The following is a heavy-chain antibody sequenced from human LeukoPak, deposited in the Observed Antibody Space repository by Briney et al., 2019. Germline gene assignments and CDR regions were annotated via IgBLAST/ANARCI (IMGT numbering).Heavy chain of an antibody. Sequence: SQTLSLTCAISGDRVSHNRASWGWVRQSPSRGIEWLGRTYYRSQWFDDYAPSVRSRITINPDTSKNQFSLQLNSVTPEDTAVYYCVRIRGLGLFDYWGQGTLVTVSS. J-gene: IGHJ4*02. CDR2: TYYRSQWFD. V-gene: IGHV6-1*01. CDR1: GDRVSHNRAS. D-gene: IGHD1-26*01. CDR3: VRIRGLGLFDY.